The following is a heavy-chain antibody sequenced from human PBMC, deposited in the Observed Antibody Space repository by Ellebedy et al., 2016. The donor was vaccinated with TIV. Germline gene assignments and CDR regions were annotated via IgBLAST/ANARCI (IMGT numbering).Heavy chain of an antibody. V-gene: IGHV3-21*01. CDR3: ARGYSGYIDY. J-gene: IGHJ4*02. Sequence: GESLKISXAASGFTFSSYAMSWVRQAPGKGLEWVSSISSSSSYIYYADSVKGRFTISRDNAKNSLYLQMNSLRAEDTAVYYCARGYSGYIDYWGQGTLVTVSS. CDR2: ISSSSSYI. CDR1: GFTFSSYA. D-gene: IGHD1-26*01.